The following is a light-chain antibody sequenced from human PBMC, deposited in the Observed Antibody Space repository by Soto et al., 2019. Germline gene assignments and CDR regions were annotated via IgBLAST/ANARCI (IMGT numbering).Light chain of an antibody. CDR1: HSVSSTY. Sequence: EIVLTQSPGTLPLSPGEIPTLSCSASHSVSSTYLAWYQQKPGQAPRLLIYGASNRATGTPARFSGSGSGTDFTLTISILEPEDFAVYYCQQRSNWPPSITFGQGTRLEIK. CDR3: QQRSNWPPSIT. CDR2: GAS. J-gene: IGKJ5*01. V-gene: IGKV3-11*01.